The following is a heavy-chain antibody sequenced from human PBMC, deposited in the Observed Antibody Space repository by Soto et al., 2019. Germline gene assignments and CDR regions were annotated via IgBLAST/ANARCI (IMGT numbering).Heavy chain of an antibody. V-gene: IGHV4-30-4*01. CDR2: IYYSGST. J-gene: IGHJ5*02. CDR1: GGSISSGDYY. D-gene: IGHD6-19*01. CDR3: ARRLQWLDNWFDP. Sequence: PSETLSLTCSVSGGSISSGDYYWNWIRQPPGKGLEWIGHIYYSGSTYYDSSLKSRVTISLDTSKNQFSLKLSSVTAADTAVYYCARRLQWLDNWFDPWGQGTLVTVSS.